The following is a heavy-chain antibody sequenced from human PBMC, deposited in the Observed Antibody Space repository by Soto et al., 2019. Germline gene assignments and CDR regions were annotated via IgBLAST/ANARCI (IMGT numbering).Heavy chain of an antibody. CDR1: GYTLTELS. CDR2: FDPEDGET. V-gene: IGHV1-24*01. D-gene: IGHD1-1*01. J-gene: IGHJ2*01. CDR3: VKVIMRQLEFDL. Sequence: ASVKVSCKVSGYTLTELSMHWVRQAPGKGLEWMGGFDPEDGETIYAQKFQGRVTMTEDTSTDTAYMELSSLRSEDTAVYYCVKVIMRQLEFDLWGRAILVTVS.